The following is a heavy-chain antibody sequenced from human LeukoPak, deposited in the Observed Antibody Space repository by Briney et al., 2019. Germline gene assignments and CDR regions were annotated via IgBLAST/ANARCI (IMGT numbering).Heavy chain of an antibody. CDR3: ARGVNWFDP. J-gene: IGHJ5*02. CDR1: GFTFSSYW. Sequence: PGGFLRLSCAASGFTFSSYWMHWVRQAPGKGLVWVSRINTDGGSTSYADSVKGRFTISRDNAKNTLYLQMNSLRAEDTAVYYCARGVNWFDPWGQGTLVTVSS. V-gene: IGHV3-74*01. CDR2: INTDGGST. D-gene: IGHD3-10*01.